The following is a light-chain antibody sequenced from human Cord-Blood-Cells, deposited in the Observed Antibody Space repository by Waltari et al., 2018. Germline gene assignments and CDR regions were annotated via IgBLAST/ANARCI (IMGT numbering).Light chain of an antibody. CDR3: QQYGSSPWT. J-gene: IGKJ1*01. CDR1: QSVSTSY. Sequence: ELVLTQSPGTQSLSTGERATRSFRASQSVSTSYLAWYQQKPGQAARLPISGASSMATGSPDRFSGSGSGTDFTLTLSRLEPVDFAVYYCQQYGSSPWTFGQGTKVEI. CDR2: GAS. V-gene: IGKV3-20*01.